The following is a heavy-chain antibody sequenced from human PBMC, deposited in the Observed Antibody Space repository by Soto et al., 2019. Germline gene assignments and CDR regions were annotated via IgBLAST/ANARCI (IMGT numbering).Heavy chain of an antibody. CDR1: GGSFSGYY. CDR3: ASSSWYRNWFDP. D-gene: IGHD6-13*01. J-gene: IGHJ5*02. Sequence: SETLSLTCAVYGGSFSGYYWSWIRQPPGKGLEWIGEINHSGSTNYNPSLKSRVTISVDTSKNQFSLKLSSVTAADTAVYYCASSSWYRNWFDPWGQGTLVTVSS. CDR2: INHSGST. V-gene: IGHV4-34*01.